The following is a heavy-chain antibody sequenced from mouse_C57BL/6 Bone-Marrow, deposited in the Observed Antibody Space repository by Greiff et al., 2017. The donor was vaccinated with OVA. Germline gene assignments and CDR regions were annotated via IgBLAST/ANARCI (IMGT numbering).Heavy chain of an antibody. J-gene: IGHJ2*01. CDR1: GYTFTDYN. D-gene: IGHD5-5*01. CDR2: INPNNGGT. Sequence: VQLKESGPELVKPGASVKIPCKASGYTFTDYNMDWVKQSHGKSLEWIGDINPNNGGTIYNQKFKGKATLTVDKSSSTAYMELRSLTSEDTAVYYCARWGDYPYYFDYWGQGTTLTVSS. V-gene: IGHV1-18*01. CDR3: ARWGDYPYYFDY.